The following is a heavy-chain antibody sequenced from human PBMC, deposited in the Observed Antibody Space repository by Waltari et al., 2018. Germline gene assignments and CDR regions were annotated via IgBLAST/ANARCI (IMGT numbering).Heavy chain of an antibody. J-gene: IGHJ5*02. D-gene: IGHD4-17*01. CDR3: ATVRDYGGGDWFDP. Sequence: QVQLVQSGAEVKKPGASVKVSCKVSGYTLTELSMHWVRQAPGKGLEWMGGFDPEDGETSYEQKFQGRVTRTEDTSTDTAYMELSSLGSEDTAVYYCATVRDYGGGDWFDPWGQGTLVTVSS. CDR2: FDPEDGET. CDR1: GYTLTELS. V-gene: IGHV1-24*01.